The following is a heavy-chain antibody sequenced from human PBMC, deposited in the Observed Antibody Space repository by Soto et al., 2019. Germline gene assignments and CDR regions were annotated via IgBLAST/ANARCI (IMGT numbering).Heavy chain of an antibody. Sequence: SGGSLRLSCSGSGFTFSRYSLMWFRQAPGKGLEYVSTINSIGDNTWYAGSVKGRFTTSRDNSMNTVYLQMSSLRSEDTSVYYCVTFYHFWSGPTEVLGPAPWGQGTLVTVSS. CDR3: VTFYHFWSGPTEVLGPAP. J-gene: IGHJ5*02. CDR1: GFTFSRYS. D-gene: IGHD3-3*01. CDR2: INSIGDNT. V-gene: IGHV3-64D*08.